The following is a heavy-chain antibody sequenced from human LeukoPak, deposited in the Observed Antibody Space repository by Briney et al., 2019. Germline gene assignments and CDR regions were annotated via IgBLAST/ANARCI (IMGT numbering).Heavy chain of an antibody. V-gene: IGHV1-2*02. CDR1: GYTFTGYS. Sequence: ASVKVSCKASGYTFTGYSMHWVRQAPGQGRECMGLSNPKSGGTNYAQKFQGRVTMTRDTSISTAYMELSRLRSDDTAVYYCARAPAKEQFDYWGQGTLVTVSS. D-gene: IGHD1-26*01. J-gene: IGHJ4*02. CDR3: ARAPAKEQFDY. CDR2: SNPKSGGT.